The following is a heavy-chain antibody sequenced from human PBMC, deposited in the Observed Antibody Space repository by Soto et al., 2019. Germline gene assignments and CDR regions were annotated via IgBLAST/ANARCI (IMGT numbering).Heavy chain of an antibody. CDR1: GFTFSSYA. D-gene: IGHD3-3*01. Sequence: GGSLRLSCAASGFTFSSYAMSWVRQAPGKGLEWVSAISGSGGSTYYADSVKGRFTISRDNSKNTLYLQMNSLRAEDTAVYYCAKDHVLRFLGWFSFKSQVDYWGQGTLVTVSS. V-gene: IGHV3-23*01. CDR2: ISGSGGST. J-gene: IGHJ4*02. CDR3: AKDHVLRFLGWFSFKSQVDY.